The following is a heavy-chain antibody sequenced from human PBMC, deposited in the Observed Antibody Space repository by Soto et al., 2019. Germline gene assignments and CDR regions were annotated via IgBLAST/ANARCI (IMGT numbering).Heavy chain of an antibody. V-gene: IGHV3-53*01. CDR1: GFTVSSNY. CDR3: ARVIDSSGYYLYN. CDR2: IYSGGST. J-gene: IGHJ4*02. D-gene: IGHD3-22*01. Sequence: EVQLVESGGGLIQPGGSLRLSCAASGFTVSSNYMSWVRQAPGKGLEWVSVIYSGGSTYYADSVKGRFTISRDNSKNTLYLQMNSLRAEDTAVYYCARVIDSSGYYLYNWGQGTLVTVSA.